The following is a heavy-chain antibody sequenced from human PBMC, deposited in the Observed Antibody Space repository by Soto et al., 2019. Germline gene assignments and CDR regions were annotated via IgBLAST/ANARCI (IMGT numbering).Heavy chain of an antibody. Sequence: EVQLVESGGGLVQPGGSLRLSCAASGFTFSSYWMHWVRQAPGKGLVWVSRIYTDGSRTNYADSVKGRFTISRDNAKNTLYLQINSLRAEDTAVYYCARRIMPLYGMDVWGQGTTVTVSS. V-gene: IGHV3-74*01. CDR1: GFTFSSYW. J-gene: IGHJ6*02. D-gene: IGHD2-2*01. CDR3: ARRIMPLYGMDV. CDR2: IYTDGSRT.